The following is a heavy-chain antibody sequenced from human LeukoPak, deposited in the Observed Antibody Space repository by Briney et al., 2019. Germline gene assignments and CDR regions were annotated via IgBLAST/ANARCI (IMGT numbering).Heavy chain of an antibody. J-gene: IGHJ4*02. CDR2: IYHSGST. D-gene: IGHD6-13*01. Sequence: PSETLSLTCAVSGYSISSGYYWGWIRQPPGKGLEWIGSIYHSGSTYYNPSLKSRVTISVDTSKNQFSLKLSSVTAADTAVYYCARGGAAARLPTFDYWGQGTLVTVSS. V-gene: IGHV4-38-2*01. CDR3: ARGGAAARLPTFDY. CDR1: GYSISSGYY.